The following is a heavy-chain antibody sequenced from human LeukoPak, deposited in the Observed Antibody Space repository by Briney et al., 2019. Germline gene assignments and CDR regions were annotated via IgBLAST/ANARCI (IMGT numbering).Heavy chain of an antibody. J-gene: IGHJ4*02. CDR2: IYSGGSI. D-gene: IGHD6-19*01. CDR1: GFTVSSNY. Sequence: PGGSLRLSCAASGFTVSSNYMSWVRQAPGKGLEWASVIYSGGSIYYADSVKGRFTISRDNSKNTLYLQMNSLRAEDTAVYYCAAIEINSSGWLSDYWGQGTLVTVSS. CDR3: AAIEINSSGWLSDY. V-gene: IGHV3-53*01.